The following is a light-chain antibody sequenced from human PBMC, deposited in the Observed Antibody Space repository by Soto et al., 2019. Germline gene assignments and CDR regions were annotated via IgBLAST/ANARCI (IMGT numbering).Light chain of an antibody. CDR2: DAS. Sequence: DIQMTQSPSSLSASVGDRVTITCQASQDISNYLNWYQQKPGKAPKLLIYDASNLETGVPSRFSGSGSGTYFTFTISSLQPEDIATYYCQQYDYLPITFGGGTKVEIK. CDR3: QQYDYLPIT. J-gene: IGKJ4*01. CDR1: QDISNY. V-gene: IGKV1-33*01.